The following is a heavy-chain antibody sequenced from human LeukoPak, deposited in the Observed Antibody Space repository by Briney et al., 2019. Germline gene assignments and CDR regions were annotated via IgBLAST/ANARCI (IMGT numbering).Heavy chain of an antibody. V-gene: IGHV3-30-3*01. CDR2: ISYDGSNK. CDR1: GFTFSSYA. D-gene: IGHD2-2*02. Sequence: PGGSLRLSCAASGFTFSSYAMHWVRQAPGKGLEWVAVISYDGSNKYYADSVKGRFTISRDNSKNTLYLQMNSLRAEDTAVYYCARDGLGYCSSTSCYTLDYWGQGTLVTVSS. CDR3: ARDGLGYCSSTSCYTLDY. J-gene: IGHJ4*02.